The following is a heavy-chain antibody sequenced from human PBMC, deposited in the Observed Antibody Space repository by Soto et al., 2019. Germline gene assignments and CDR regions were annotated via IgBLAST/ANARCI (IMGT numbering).Heavy chain of an antibody. CDR3: ARARYCSSTSCYFVQYYYYYYGMDV. V-gene: IGHV1-46*01. CDR2: INPSGGST. D-gene: IGHD2-2*01. CDR1: GYTFTSYY. J-gene: IGHJ6*02. Sequence: GASVKVSCKASGYTFTSYYMHWVRQAPGQGLEWMGIINPSGGSTSYAQKFQGRVTMTRDTSTSTVYMELNSLRSEDTAVYYCARARYCSSTSCYFVQYYYYYYGMDVWGQGTTVTVSS.